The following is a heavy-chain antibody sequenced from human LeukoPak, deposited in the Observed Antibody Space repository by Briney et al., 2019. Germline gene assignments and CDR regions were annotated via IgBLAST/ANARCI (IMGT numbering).Heavy chain of an antibody. CDR1: GYTFTSYG. D-gene: IGHD3-10*01. V-gene: IGHV1-18*04. J-gene: IGHJ4*02. CDR3: ARQRHYYGSGSLCDY. Sequence: ASVTVSCKASGYTFTSYGISWVRQAPGQGLDWLGWISAYNGNTNYAQKLQGRVTMTTDTSTSTAYMELRSLRSDDTAVYYCARQRHYYGSGSLCDYWGQGTLVTVSS. CDR2: ISAYNGNT.